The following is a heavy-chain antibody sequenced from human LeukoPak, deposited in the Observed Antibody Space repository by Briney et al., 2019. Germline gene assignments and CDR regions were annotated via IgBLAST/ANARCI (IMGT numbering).Heavy chain of an antibody. CDR3: AKDRDHYDSSGHLDC. CDR2: ISYDEKNK. CDR1: GFTFSSYG. D-gene: IGHD3-22*01. J-gene: IGHJ4*02. Sequence: GGSLRLSCAASGFTFSSYGMHWVRQAPGKGLEWVAVISYDEKNKFYGDSVQGRLIISRDNSKNTVFLQMNNLKTEDTAVYYCAKDRDHYDSSGHLDCWGQGTLVTVSS. V-gene: IGHV3-30*18.